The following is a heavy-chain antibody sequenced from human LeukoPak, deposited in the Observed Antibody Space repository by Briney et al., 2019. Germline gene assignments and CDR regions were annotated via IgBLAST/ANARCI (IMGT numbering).Heavy chain of an antibody. Sequence: GGSLRLSCAVSGFTFSSYAMSWVRQAPGKGLEWVANIKQDGSEKYYVDSVKGRFTISRDNAKNSLYLQMNSLRAEDTAVYYCARAAGPYSGSYAFLDYWGQGTLVTVSS. J-gene: IGHJ4*02. V-gene: IGHV3-7*01. CDR3: ARAAGPYSGSYAFLDY. CDR2: IKQDGSEK. D-gene: IGHD1-26*01. CDR1: GFTFSSYA.